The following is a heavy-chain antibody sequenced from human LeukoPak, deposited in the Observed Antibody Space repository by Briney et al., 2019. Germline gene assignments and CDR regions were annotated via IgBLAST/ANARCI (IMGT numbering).Heavy chain of an antibody. J-gene: IGHJ4*02. CDR1: DESFSGYF. D-gene: IGHD3-10*01. V-gene: IGHV4-34*01. CDR3: ARIGDYSDD. Sequence: SETLFLTCAVYDESFSGYFWSWIRQPPGKGLEWIGEINHSGSTKYNPSLRSRITISVDTSKNQFSLRLRSVTAADTAVYYCARIGDYSDDWGQGSLVTVSS. CDR2: INHSGST.